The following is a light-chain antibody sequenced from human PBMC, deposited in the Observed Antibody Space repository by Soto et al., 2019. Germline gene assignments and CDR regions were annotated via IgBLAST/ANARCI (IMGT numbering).Light chain of an antibody. CDR1: RSDVGSYNL. J-gene: IGLJ2*01. V-gene: IGLV2-23*01. Sequence: QSALTQPASVSGSPGQSITIACTGTRSDVGSYNLVSWYQQHPGKAPKLMIYEGSKRPSGVSIRFSGSKSGNTASLTISGLQAEDEADYYCCSYAGSSTVIFGGGTKLT. CDR2: EGS. CDR3: CSYAGSSTVI.